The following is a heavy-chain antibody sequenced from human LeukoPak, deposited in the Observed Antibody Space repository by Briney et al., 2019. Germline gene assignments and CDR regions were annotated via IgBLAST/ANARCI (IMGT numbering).Heavy chain of an antibody. Sequence: SGTLSLTCTVSGGSISSSSYYWGWIRQPPGKGLEWIGSIYYSGSTYYNPSLKSRVTISVDTSKNQFSLKLSSVTAADTAMYYCARVKYRSSWYEGDWFDPWGQGTLVTVSS. CDR2: IYYSGST. V-gene: IGHV4-39*07. J-gene: IGHJ5*02. D-gene: IGHD6-13*01. CDR3: ARVKYRSSWYEGDWFDP. CDR1: GGSISSSSYY.